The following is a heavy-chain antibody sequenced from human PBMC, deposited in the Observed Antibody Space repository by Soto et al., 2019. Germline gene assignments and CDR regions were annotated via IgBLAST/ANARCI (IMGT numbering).Heavy chain of an antibody. J-gene: IGHJ4*02. D-gene: IGHD3-10*01. Sequence: GGSLRLSCVGSGFTFSNHAMSWVRQAPGKGLEWVSPITGGGGSTDYADSVKGRFTTSRDNSKSTLYLQMNNLRAEDTALYFCAKVADYFGSGSYYGHFDNWGQGTLVTVSS. V-gene: IGHV3-23*01. CDR2: ITGGGGST. CDR1: GFTFSNHA. CDR3: AKVADYFGSGSYYGHFDN.